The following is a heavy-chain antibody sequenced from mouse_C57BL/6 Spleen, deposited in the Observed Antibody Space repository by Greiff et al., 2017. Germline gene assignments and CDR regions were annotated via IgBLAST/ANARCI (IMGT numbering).Heavy chain of an antibody. CDR2: IYPGDGDT. Sequence: VQLVESGAELVKPGASVKISCKASGYAFSSYWLNWVKQRPGKGLEWIGQIYPGDGDTNYNGKFKGKATLTADKSSSTAYMQLSSLTSEDSAVYFCARNYDVYFDVWGTGTTVTVSS. J-gene: IGHJ1*03. V-gene: IGHV1-80*01. D-gene: IGHD2-4*01. CDR1: GYAFSSYW. CDR3: ARNYDVYFDV.